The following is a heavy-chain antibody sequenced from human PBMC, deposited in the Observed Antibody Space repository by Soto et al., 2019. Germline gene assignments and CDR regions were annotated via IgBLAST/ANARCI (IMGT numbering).Heavy chain of an antibody. V-gene: IGHV5-10-1*01. CDR3: ASGGAAGLYYYGMDV. J-gene: IGHJ6*02. D-gene: IGHD6-13*01. CDR2: IDPSDSYT. CDR1: GYSFTSYW. Sequence: PGESLKISCKGSGYSFTSYWISWVRQMPGKGLEWMGRIDPSDSYTNYSPSFQGHVTISADKSISTAYLQWSSLKASDTAMYYCASGGAAGLYYYGMDVWGQGTTVTVSS.